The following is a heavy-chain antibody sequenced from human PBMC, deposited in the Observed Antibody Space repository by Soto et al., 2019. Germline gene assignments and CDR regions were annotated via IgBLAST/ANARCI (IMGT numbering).Heavy chain of an antibody. J-gene: IGHJ4*02. D-gene: IGHD5-18*01. Sequence: QVQLQQWGAGLLKPSETLSLTCAVYGGSFGGYYWSWIRQPPGKGLEWIGEINHSGSTNYNPSLKSRVTISVDTSKNQFSLKLSSVTAADTAVYYCARGSSRGYSYSFVDYWGQGTLVTVSS. V-gene: IGHV4-34*01. CDR1: GGSFGGYY. CDR2: INHSGST. CDR3: ARGSSRGYSYSFVDY.